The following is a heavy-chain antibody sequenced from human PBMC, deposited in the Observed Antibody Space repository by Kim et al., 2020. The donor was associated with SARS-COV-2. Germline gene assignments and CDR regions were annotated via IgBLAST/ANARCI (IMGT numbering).Heavy chain of an antibody. J-gene: IGHJ4*02. D-gene: IGHD5-18*01. CDR3: ARLKTDTAMSIDY. Sequence: SETLSLTCTVSGGSISSSSYYWGWIRQPPGKGLEWIGSIYYSGSTYYNPSLKSRVTISVDTSKNQFSLKLSSVTAADTAVYYCARLKTDTAMSIDYWGQG. V-gene: IGHV4-39*01. CDR1: GGSISSSSYY. CDR2: IYYSGST.